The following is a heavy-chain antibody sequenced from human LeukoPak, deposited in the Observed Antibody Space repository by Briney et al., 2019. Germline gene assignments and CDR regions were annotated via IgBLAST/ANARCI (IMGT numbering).Heavy chain of an antibody. D-gene: IGHD6-13*01. J-gene: IGHJ3*02. CDR2: IIPIFGTA. CDR3: ARGRSSWYRAFDI. Sequence: GSSVKVSCKASGGTFSSYAIGWVRQAPGQGLEWMGGIIPIFGTANYAQKFQGRVTITTDESTSTAYMELSSLRSEDTAVYYCARGRSSWYRAFDIWGQGTMVTVSS. V-gene: IGHV1-69*05. CDR1: GGTFSSYA.